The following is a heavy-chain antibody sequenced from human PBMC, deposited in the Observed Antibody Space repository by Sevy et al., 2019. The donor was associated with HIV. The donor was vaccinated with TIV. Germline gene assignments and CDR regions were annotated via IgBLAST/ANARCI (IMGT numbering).Heavy chain of an antibody. CDR1: GGSSRSGTYY. CDR3: AGEYSSGWYQAFDV. V-gene: IGHV4-61*02. Sequence: SETLSLTCSISGGSSRSGTYYWSWIRQPAGKGLEWIGRVHTSGRTNYNPSLKSRVTISVDTSKNQFSLRLRSVTAAGTAVYYCAGEYSSGWYQAFDVWGQGTMVTVPS. D-gene: IGHD6-13*01. CDR2: VHTSGRT. J-gene: IGHJ3*01.